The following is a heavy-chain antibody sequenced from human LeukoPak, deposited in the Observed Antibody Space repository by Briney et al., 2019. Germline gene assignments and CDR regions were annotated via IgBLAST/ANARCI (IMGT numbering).Heavy chain of an antibody. CDR2: IYPGDSDT. J-gene: IGHJ4*02. D-gene: IGHD2-2*01. CDR3: ARPARGYCSSTSCYVFDY. CDR1: GYSFTSYW. Sequence: GESLKISCKGSGYSFTSYWIGWVRQMPGKGLEWMGIIYPGDSDTRYSPSFQGQVTISADKSISTAYLQWSSLKASDTAMYYCARPARGYCSSTSCYVFDYWGQGTLVTVSS. V-gene: IGHV5-51*01.